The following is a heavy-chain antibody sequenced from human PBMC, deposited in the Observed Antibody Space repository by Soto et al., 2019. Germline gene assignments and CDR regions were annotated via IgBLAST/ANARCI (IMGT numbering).Heavy chain of an antibody. CDR2: MKSEGSGGTR. Sequence: EVQLVESGGDLVKPGGSLRLSCTTSGFKFSDAWMSWVRQVPGKGLEWVGRMKSEGSGGTRAYAAPVKGRFTIARDDSKNTVYLHKNSLKPEDTAIYYCWWFASINYYVTHWGQGTL. CDR1: GFKFSDAW. D-gene: IGHD1-26*01. J-gene: IGHJ4*02. V-gene: IGHV3-15*01. CDR3: WWFASINYYVTH.